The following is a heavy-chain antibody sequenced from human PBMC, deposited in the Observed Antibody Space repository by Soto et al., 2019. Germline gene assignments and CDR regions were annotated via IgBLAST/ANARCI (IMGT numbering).Heavy chain of an antibody. CDR1: GGSFSGYY. CDR2: INHSGST. V-gene: IGHV4-34*01. Sequence: QVQLQQWGAGLLKPSETLSLTCAVYGGSFSGYYWSWIRQPPGKGLEWIGEINHSGSTNYNPSLKSRVTISGDTSKNQFSLKLSSVTAADTAVYYCARDYYGSGSLSWFDPWGQGTLVTVSS. D-gene: IGHD3-10*01. CDR3: ARDYYGSGSLSWFDP. J-gene: IGHJ5*02.